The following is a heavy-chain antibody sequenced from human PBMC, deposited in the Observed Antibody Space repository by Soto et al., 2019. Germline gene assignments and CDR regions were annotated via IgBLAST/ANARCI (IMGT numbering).Heavy chain of an antibody. CDR2: ISYDGSHA. Sequence: QVQLVDSGGGVVQPGRSLRLSCAASGFTFTTYGMHWVRRAPGKGLEWVAVISYDGSHAYYADSVKGRFTISRDNSKNTLDLQIHSLRAEDTAAYYCAKERTYSVASGFDYWGRGTLVTVSS. CDR3: AKERTYSVASGFDY. CDR1: GFTFTTYG. D-gene: IGHD1-26*01. J-gene: IGHJ4*02. V-gene: IGHV3-30*18.